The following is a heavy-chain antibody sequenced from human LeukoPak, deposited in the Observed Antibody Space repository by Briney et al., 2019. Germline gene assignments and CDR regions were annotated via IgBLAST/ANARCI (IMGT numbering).Heavy chain of an antibody. CDR1: GGSVSSGSYY. V-gene: IGHV4-61*01. J-gene: IGHJ6*02. CDR2: IYYSGST. Sequence: PSETLSLTRTVSGGSVSSGSYYWSWIRQPPGKGLEWIGYIYYSGSTNYNPSLKSRVTISVDTSKNQFSLKLSSVTAADTAVYYCARGSGGYYLYYYYGMDVWGQGTTVTVSS. CDR3: ARGSGGYYLYYYYGMDV. D-gene: IGHD3-22*01.